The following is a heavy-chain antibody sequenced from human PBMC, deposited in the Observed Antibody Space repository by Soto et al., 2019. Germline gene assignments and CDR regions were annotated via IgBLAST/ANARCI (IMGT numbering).Heavy chain of an antibody. Sequence: QLQLQESRPGLVKPSETLSLTCSVSDDSINSDKYYWGWIRQPPGKGLEWIGSIYYRGNAYYNPSLQTRVNISLDKATSQFSLKLNSVTAADSAVYFCARLEGLATISYSFDFWGPGALVTVSS. CDR2: IYYRGNA. CDR3: ARLEGLATISYSFDF. V-gene: IGHV4-39*01. CDR1: DDSINSDKYY. J-gene: IGHJ4*02. D-gene: IGHD3-9*01.